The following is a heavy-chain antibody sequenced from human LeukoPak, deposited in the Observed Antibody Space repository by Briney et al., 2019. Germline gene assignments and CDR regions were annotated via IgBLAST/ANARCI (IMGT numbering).Heavy chain of an antibody. CDR1: GYTFTSYY. V-gene: IGHV1-46*01. Sequence: ASVKVSCKTSGYTFTSYYMHWVRQAPGQGLEWMGIINPSGGSTSYAQKFQGRVTMTRDTSTSTVYMELSSLRSEDTAVYYCARARGQLWLWNYWGQGTLVTVSS. J-gene: IGHJ4*02. D-gene: IGHD5-18*01. CDR2: INPSGGST. CDR3: ARARGQLWLWNY.